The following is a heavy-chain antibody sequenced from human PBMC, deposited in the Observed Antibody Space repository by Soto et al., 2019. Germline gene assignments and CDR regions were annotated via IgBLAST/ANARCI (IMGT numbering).Heavy chain of an antibody. Sequence: SETLSLTCTVSGGSISSSSYYWGWIRQPPGKGLEWIGSIYYSGSTYYNPSLKSRVTISVDTSKNQFSLKLSSVTAADTAVYYCASITAMVNHFDYWGQGTLVTVSS. J-gene: IGHJ4*02. CDR2: IYYSGST. D-gene: IGHD5-18*01. V-gene: IGHV4-39*01. CDR1: GGSISSSSYY. CDR3: ASITAMVNHFDY.